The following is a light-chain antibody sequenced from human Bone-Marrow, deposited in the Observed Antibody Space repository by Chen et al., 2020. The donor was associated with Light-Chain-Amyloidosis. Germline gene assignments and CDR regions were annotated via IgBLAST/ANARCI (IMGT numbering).Light chain of an antibody. CDR2: GAS. Sequence: EIVLTQSPGTLSSSPGDSATLSCRASQSISSTTLAWFQQKPGQAPRLLIYGASSRATGIPDRFSGSGSGTDFTLTISRLEPEDFAVYFCQQYVSSPLTFGGGTKVDIK. CDR3: QQYVSSPLT. J-gene: IGKJ4*01. CDR1: QSISSTT. V-gene: IGKV3-20*01.